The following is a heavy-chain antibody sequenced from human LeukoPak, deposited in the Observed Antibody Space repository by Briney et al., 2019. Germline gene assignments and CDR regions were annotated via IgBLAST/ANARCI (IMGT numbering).Heavy chain of an antibody. CDR2: ISSSSSYI. D-gene: IGHD2-15*01. V-gene: IGHV3-21*01. Sequence: PGGSLRLSCAASRFTFSSYSMNWVRQAPGKGLEWVSSISSSSSYIYYADSVKGRFTISRDNAKNSLYLQMNSLRAEDTAVYYCARIRSVVVAATRTGYYYYMDVWGKGTTVTVSS. CDR3: ARIRSVVVAATRTGYYYYMDV. CDR1: RFTFSSYS. J-gene: IGHJ6*03.